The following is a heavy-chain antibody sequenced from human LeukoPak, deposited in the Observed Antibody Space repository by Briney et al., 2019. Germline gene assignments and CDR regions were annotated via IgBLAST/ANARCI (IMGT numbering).Heavy chain of an antibody. Sequence: SETLSLTCAVYGGSFSGYYWTWIRQPPGKGLEWIGEMNHSGSANYNPSLKSRVTISVDTSKNQCSLRLSSVTAADTAVYYCASLSGNYYPSYFNYWGQGSLVTVSS. CDR1: GGSFSGYY. CDR3: ASLSGNYYPSYFNY. CDR2: MNHSGSA. V-gene: IGHV4-34*01. J-gene: IGHJ4*02. D-gene: IGHD1-26*01.